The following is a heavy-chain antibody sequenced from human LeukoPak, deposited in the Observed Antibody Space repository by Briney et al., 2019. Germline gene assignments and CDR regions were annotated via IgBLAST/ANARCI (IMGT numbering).Heavy chain of an antibody. CDR2: ISYDGSNK. J-gene: IGHJ4*02. V-gene: IGHV3-30-3*01. CDR3: ARADDGYDWGGSFDY. Sequence: GRSLRLSCAASGFTFSSYAMHWVRQAPGKGLEWVAVISYDGSNKYYADSVKGRFTISRDNSKNTLYLQMNSLRAEDTAVYYCARADDGYDWGGSFDYWGQGTLVTVSS. D-gene: IGHD5-12*01. CDR1: GFTFSSYA.